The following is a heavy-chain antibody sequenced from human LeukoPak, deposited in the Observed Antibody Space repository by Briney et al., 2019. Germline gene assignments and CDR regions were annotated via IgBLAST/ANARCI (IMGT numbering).Heavy chain of an antibody. D-gene: IGHD3-10*01. CDR3: ARGSYPLYAFDI. Sequence: QGPGKELERVSVIYSGGSTYYADSVKGRFTISRDTYKNTLYLQMNILGADSTVEYYCARGSYPLYAFDIWGQGTMVTVSS. CDR2: IYSGGST. J-gene: IGHJ3*02. V-gene: IGHV3-53*01.